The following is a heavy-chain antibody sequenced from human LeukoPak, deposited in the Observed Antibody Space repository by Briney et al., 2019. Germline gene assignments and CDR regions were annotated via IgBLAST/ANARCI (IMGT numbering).Heavy chain of an antibody. CDR2: IYPGDSDT. J-gene: IGHJ3*02. CDR1: GYIFTSYW. V-gene: IGHV5-51*01. CDR3: ARIPATYYYDSSGLNAFDI. D-gene: IGHD3-22*01. Sequence: GASLQISCQGSGYIFTSYWIGWVRQLPGKGLEWMGIIYPGDSDTRYSPSFQGQVTISADKSISTAYLQWSSLKASDTAMYYCARIPATYYYDSSGLNAFDIWGQGTMVTVSS.